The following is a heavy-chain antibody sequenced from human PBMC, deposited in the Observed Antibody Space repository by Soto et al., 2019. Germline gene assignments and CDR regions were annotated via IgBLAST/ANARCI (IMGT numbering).Heavy chain of an antibody. CDR1: GFTFDDYA. V-gene: IGHV3-9*01. CDR2: ISWNSGNI. J-gene: IGHJ4*02. CDR3: VRSKGGYSYGTPFDY. Sequence: EVQLEESGGALVQPGRSLRLSCAASGFTFDDYAMYWVRQVLGMGLEWVSSISWNSGNIGYADSVKGRFTTSRDNAENSLYLQMSSLRPEDTALYYCVRSKGGYSYGTPFDYCGQGTRVTVSS. D-gene: IGHD5-18*01.